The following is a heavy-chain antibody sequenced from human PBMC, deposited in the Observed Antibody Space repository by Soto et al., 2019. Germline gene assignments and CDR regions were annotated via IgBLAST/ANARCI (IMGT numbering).Heavy chain of an antibody. D-gene: IGHD6-19*01. Sequence: ASVKVSCKASGYTFTSYGISWVRQAPGQGLEWMGWISAYNGNTNYAQKLQGRVTMTTDTSTSTAYMELRSLRSDDTAVYYCARTQWLVSFYYYGMDVWGQGTTVTASS. J-gene: IGHJ6*02. CDR1: GYTFTSYG. CDR2: ISAYNGNT. CDR3: ARTQWLVSFYYYGMDV. V-gene: IGHV1-18*01.